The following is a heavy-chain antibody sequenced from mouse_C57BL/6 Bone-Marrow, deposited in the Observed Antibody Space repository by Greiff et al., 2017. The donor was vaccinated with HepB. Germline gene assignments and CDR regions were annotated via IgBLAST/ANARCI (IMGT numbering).Heavy chain of an antibody. CDR2: INPNNGGT. D-gene: IGHD1-1*01. CDR1: GYTFTDYY. Sequence: VQLQQSGPELVKPGASVKISCKASGYTFTDYYMNWVKQSHGKSLEWIGDINPNNGGTSYNQKFKGKATLTVDKSSSTAYMELRSLTSEDSAVYYCARRGYYYGLDYWGQGTTLTVSS. CDR3: ARRGYYYGLDY. V-gene: IGHV1-26*01. J-gene: IGHJ2*01.